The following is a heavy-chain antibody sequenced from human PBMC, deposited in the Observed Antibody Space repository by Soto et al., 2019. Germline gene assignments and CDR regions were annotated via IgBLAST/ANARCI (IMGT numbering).Heavy chain of an antibody. Sequence: PGGSLRLSCVVSGITFSSEGMTWVRQARGRGLEWVSGISGSGVSTYYADSVKGRFIISRDNSKNALFLQMNSLRADDTAVYYCAVISSKWYPSNFHPWGQGTLVTVSS. D-gene: IGHD6-13*01. J-gene: IGHJ5*02. CDR3: AVISSKWYPSNFHP. CDR1: GITFSSEG. CDR2: ISGSGVST. V-gene: IGHV3-23*01.